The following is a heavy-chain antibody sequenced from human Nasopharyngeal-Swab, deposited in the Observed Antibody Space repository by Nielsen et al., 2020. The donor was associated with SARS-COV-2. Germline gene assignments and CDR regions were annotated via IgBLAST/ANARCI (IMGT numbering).Heavy chain of an antibody. Sequence: VRQAPGKGLECVSYISGSSSTIYYADSVKGRFTISRDNAKNSLYLQMNSLRDEDTAVYYCARGISYYDILTGYYGRGAYYFDYWGQGTLVPVSS. D-gene: IGHD3-9*01. CDR3: ARGISYYDILTGYYGRGAYYFDY. CDR2: ISGSSSTI. J-gene: IGHJ4*02. V-gene: IGHV3-48*02.